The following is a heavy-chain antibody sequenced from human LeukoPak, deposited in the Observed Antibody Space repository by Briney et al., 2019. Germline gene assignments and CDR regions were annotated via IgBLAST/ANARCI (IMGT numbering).Heavy chain of an antibody. Sequence: GGSLRLSCPAPGFTFSDNYMIWIRQAAGKGLEWVSYISSSDTYTNYADSVKGRFTISRDNAKNSLYLQMNSLRAEDTAVYYCARGPYSSGSSADYWGQGTLVTVSS. V-gene: IGHV3-11*06. CDR1: GFTFSDNY. CDR2: ISSSDTYT. D-gene: IGHD6-19*01. CDR3: ARGPYSSGSSADY. J-gene: IGHJ4*02.